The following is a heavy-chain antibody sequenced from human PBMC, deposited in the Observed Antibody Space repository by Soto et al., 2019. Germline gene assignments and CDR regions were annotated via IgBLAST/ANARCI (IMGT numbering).Heavy chain of an antibody. V-gene: IGHV3-30*18. D-gene: IGHD1-26*01. Sequence: QVQLVEAGGGVVQPGMSLSLSCAASGFTFSNYGMHCVRQAPGKGLEWVTLISNDGTNKFYADSVKGRFTISRDNSKNTLYLQMTSLKTEDTAVYYCAKDGADTGTYNFDYWGQGTLVTVSS. CDR1: GFTFSNYG. J-gene: IGHJ4*02. CDR3: AKDGADTGTYNFDY. CDR2: ISNDGTNK.